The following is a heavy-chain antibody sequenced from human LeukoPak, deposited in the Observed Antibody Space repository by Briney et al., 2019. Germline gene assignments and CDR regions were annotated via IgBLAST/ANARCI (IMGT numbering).Heavy chain of an antibody. V-gene: IGHV3-11*06. CDR1: GVAFSDYY. D-gene: IGHD2-15*01. Sequence: SGGSLRLSCAASGVAFSDYYMSWIRQAPGKGLEWVSYISSSSSYTNYADSVKGRFTISRDNSKNTLYLQMNSLRAEDTAVYYCARDSSRWYFDYWGQGTLVAVSS. J-gene: IGHJ4*02. CDR2: ISSSSSYT. CDR3: ARDSSRWYFDY.